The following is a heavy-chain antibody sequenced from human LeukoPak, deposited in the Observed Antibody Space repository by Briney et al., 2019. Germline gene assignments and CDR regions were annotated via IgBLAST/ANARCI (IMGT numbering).Heavy chain of an antibody. J-gene: IGHJ4*02. CDR2: IYPGDSDT. CDR1: GYSFTSYW. D-gene: IGHD3-3*01. CDR3: ARLRDFWSGYYFDY. V-gene: IGHV5-51*01. Sequence: GESLKISCKGSGYSFTSYWIGWVRQMPGKGLEWMGIIYPGDSDTRYSPSFQGQVTISADKSISTAYLQWGSLKASDTATYYCARLRDFWSGYYFDYWGQGTLVNVSS.